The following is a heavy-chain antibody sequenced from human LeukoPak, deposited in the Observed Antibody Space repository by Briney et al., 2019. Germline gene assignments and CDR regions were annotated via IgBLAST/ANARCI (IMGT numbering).Heavy chain of an antibody. Sequence: GGSLRLSCAASGFTVSSNYMSWVRQAPGKGLKWVSSISSSGSTIYYADSVKGRFTISRDNAKNSLYLQMNSLRAEDTALYYCAREVTMVRGVITHFDYWGQGTLVTVSS. CDR3: AREVTMVRGVITHFDY. V-gene: IGHV3-11*01. D-gene: IGHD3-10*01. CDR1: GFTVSSNY. J-gene: IGHJ4*02. CDR2: ISSSGSTI.